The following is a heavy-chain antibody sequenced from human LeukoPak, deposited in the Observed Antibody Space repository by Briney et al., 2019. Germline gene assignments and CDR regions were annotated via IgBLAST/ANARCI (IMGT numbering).Heavy chain of an antibody. J-gene: IGHJ4*02. Sequence: GGSLRLSCAASGLTFSDYSMNWVRQAPGKGLEWVSSISSGSGHIYYAESVRGRFTISRDNAKNSLFLEMNSLRDEDTAVYYCARDISGYDFGFDYWGQGTLVTVSS. CDR3: ARDISGYDFGFDY. V-gene: IGHV3-21*01. CDR1: GLTFSDYS. D-gene: IGHD5-12*01. CDR2: ISSGSGHI.